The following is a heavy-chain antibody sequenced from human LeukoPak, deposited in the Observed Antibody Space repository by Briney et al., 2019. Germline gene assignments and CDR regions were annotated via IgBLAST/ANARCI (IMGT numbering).Heavy chain of an antibody. CDR1: GFIFSTYW. D-gene: IGHD3-16*01. V-gene: IGHV3-7*01. CDR3: ARPAYTAAYDL. Sequence: GGSLRLSCAASGFIFSTYWMMWARQAPGKGLEWVANMKGDGSEIHYVDSVKGRFTISRDNARNSLFLQMNGLRPEDTAVYYCARPAYTAAYDLWGQGTMVTVSS. J-gene: IGHJ3*01. CDR2: MKGDGSEI.